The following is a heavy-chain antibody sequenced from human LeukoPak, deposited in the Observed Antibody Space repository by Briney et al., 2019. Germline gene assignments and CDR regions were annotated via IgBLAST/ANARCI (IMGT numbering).Heavy chain of an antibody. V-gene: IGHV4-61*02. Sequence: SETLSLTCTVSGGSISSGSYYWSWIRQPAGKGLEWIGRIYTSGSTNYNPSLKSRVTISVDTSKNQFSLKLSSVTAADTAVYYCAREVEDSSWSYYYYMDVWGKGTTVTVSS. J-gene: IGHJ6*03. CDR1: GGSISSGSYY. D-gene: IGHD6-13*01. CDR2: IYTSGST. CDR3: AREVEDSSWSYYYYMDV.